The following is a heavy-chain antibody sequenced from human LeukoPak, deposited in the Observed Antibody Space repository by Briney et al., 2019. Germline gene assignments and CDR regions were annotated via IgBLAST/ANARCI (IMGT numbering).Heavy chain of an antibody. CDR2: ISSSGSTI. CDR1: GFTFSDYY. Sequence: PGGSLRLSCAASGFTFSDYYMSWIRQAPGKGLEWVSYISSSGSTIYYADSVKGRFTISRDNAKNSLYLQMNSLRAEDTAVYYCARLLGYSIRNNYYHYMDVWGKGTTVTVSS. V-gene: IGHV3-11*01. D-gene: IGHD4-11*01. J-gene: IGHJ6*03. CDR3: ARLLGYSIRNNYYHYMDV.